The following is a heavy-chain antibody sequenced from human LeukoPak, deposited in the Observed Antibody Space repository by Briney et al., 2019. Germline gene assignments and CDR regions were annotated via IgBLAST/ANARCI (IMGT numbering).Heavy chain of an antibody. CDR2: IYYTGST. D-gene: IGHD4-17*01. CDR3: ARGSDFGDY. CDR1: GDSISSSRHY. J-gene: IGHJ4*02. V-gene: IGHV4-39*01. Sequence: PSETLSLTCTVSGDSISSSRHYWGWIRQPPGKGLEWIGNIYYTGSTYYTPSLKSRVTISVDMSKNQFSLKLSSVTAADTAVYYCARGSDFGDYWGQGTLVTVSS.